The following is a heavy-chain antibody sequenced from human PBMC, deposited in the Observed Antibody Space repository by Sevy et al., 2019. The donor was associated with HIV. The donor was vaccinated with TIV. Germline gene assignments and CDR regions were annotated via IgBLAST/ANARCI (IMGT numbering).Heavy chain of an antibody. D-gene: IGHD3-16*02. Sequence: KISCKASGGTFSSYAISWVRQAPGQGLEWMGGIIPIFGTANYAQKFQGRVTITADESTSTAYMGLSSLRSEDTAVYYCAREGYDYVWGSYRRNPLFDYWGQGTLVTVSS. V-gene: IGHV1-69*01. CDR2: IIPIFGTA. CDR3: AREGYDYVWGSYRRNPLFDY. CDR1: GGTFSSYA. J-gene: IGHJ4*02.